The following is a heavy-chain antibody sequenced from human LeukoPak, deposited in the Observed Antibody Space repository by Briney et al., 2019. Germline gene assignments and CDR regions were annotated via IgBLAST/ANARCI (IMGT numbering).Heavy chain of an antibody. CDR1: GITFRSYG. J-gene: IGHJ4*02. V-gene: IGHV3-30*03. Sequence: GGSLRLSCITSGITFRSYGIHWVRQAPGKGLEWVSFISFDGSDKNYADSVKGRFTISRDNSKSTLFLQMNSLRPEDTAIYYCATEDHWGQGTLVAVSS. CDR3: ATEDH. CDR2: ISFDGSDK.